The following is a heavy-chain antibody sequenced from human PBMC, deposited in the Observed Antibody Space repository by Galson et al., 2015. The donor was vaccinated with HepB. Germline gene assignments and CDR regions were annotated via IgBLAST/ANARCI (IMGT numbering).Heavy chain of an antibody. CDR3: ATSYNWFDP. J-gene: IGHJ5*02. D-gene: IGHD6-6*01. V-gene: IGHV4-39*01. Sequence: LTCTVSGGSISSSSYYWGWIRQPPGKGLEWIGSIYYSGSTYYNPSLKSRVTISVDTSKNQFSLKLSSETAADAAVYYCATSYNWFDPWGQGTLVTVSS. CDR1: GGSISSSSYY. CDR2: IYYSGST.